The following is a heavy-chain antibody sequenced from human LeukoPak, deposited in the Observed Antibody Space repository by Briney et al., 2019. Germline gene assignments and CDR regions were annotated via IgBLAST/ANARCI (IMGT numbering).Heavy chain of an antibody. V-gene: IGHV3-66*04. CDR1: GFNVTGSD. D-gene: IGHD4-17*01. Sequence: GSLRLSCAVSGFNVTGSDMSWVRQAPGKGLEWVSVVYSGGDTYYANSVKGRFTISRDNSKNTLYLQMVSLRAEDTAVYYCARQLYGSQIITALWGQGTLVTVSS. CDR2: VYSGGDT. CDR3: ARQLYGSQIITAL. J-gene: IGHJ4*02.